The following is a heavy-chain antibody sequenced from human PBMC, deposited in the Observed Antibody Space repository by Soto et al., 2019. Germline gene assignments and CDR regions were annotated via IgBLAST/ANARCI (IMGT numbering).Heavy chain of an antibody. D-gene: IGHD1-20*01. J-gene: IGHJ6*02. CDR1: GYTFTGYY. Sequence: ASVKVSCKASGYTFTGYYMHWVRQAPGQRFEWMGWINPNSGGTNYAQKFQGWVTMTRDTSISTAYMELSRLRSDDTAVYYCARDQRRYNWNYDYYGMDVWGQGTTVTVSS. CDR2: INPNSGGT. CDR3: ARDQRRYNWNYDYYGMDV. V-gene: IGHV1-2*04.